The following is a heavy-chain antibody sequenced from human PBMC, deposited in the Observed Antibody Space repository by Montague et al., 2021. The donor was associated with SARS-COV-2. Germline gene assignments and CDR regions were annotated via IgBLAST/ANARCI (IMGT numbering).Heavy chain of an antibody. D-gene: IGHD6-13*01. CDR1: GGSITDRTYY. CDR3: ARHWGIAAAGN. Sequence: SETLSLTCSVSGGSITDRTYYWGCIRQSPGKGLEWIGATNYSGTTYYXXSLKSRVTISLDMAKNQFSLKMTSVTAADTAVYYCARHWGIAAAGNWGQGTLVTVSS. V-gene: IGHV4-39*01. J-gene: IGHJ4*02. CDR2: TNYSGTT.